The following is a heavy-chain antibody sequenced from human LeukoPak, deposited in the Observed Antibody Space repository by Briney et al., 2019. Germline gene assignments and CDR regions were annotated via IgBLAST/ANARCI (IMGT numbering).Heavy chain of an antibody. Sequence: GGSLRLSCAASGFTFSNYWMHWVRQAPGKGLVWVSRINSDGGSTTSADSVKGRFTISRDNAKNTLYLQMDSLRAEDTAVYYCAKGGATVIDYWGQGTLVTVSS. CDR3: AKGGATVIDY. D-gene: IGHD4-17*01. V-gene: IGHV3-74*01. J-gene: IGHJ4*02. CDR2: INSDGGST. CDR1: GFTFSNYW.